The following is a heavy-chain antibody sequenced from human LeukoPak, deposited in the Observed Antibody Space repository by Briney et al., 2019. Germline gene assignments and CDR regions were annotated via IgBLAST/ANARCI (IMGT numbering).Heavy chain of an antibody. J-gene: IGHJ5*02. Sequence: GRSLRLSCAASGFTFSSYGMHWVRQAPGEGLEWVALIWYDGSSKYYADSMKGRFTISRDNSENTLYLLMNSLRAEDTAVYYCASEFSYSSFDPWGQGTLVTVSS. CDR2: IWYDGSSK. CDR3: ASEFSYSSFDP. CDR1: GFTFSSYG. V-gene: IGHV3-33*01. D-gene: IGHD2-15*01.